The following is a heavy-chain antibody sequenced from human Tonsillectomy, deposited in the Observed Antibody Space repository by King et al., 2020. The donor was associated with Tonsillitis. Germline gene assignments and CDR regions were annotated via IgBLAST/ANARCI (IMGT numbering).Heavy chain of an antibody. CDR2: ISYSGGYT. V-gene: IGHV3-23*04. CDR1: GFTFSSYA. Sequence: VQLVESGGGLGQPGGSLRLSCAASGFTFSSYAMSWVRQAPGKGPEWVSGISYSGGYTYYADSVKGRFIISRDNAKNTGFLQMDSLRAEDTAVYYCAKVASTVTTDYYYYMDVWGKGTTVTVSS. D-gene: IGHD4-17*01. J-gene: IGHJ6*03. CDR3: AKVASTVTTDYYYYMDV.